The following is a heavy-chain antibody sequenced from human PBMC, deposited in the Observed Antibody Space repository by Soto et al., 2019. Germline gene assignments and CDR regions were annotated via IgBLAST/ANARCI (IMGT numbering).Heavy chain of an antibody. D-gene: IGHD2-8*02. V-gene: IGHV3-13*01. J-gene: IGHJ3*02. Sequence: GGSLRLSCAASGFTFSSYDMHWVRQATGKGLEWVSAIGTAGDTYYPGSVKGRFTISRENAKNSLYLQMNSLRAEDTAVYYCARDTGINAFDIWGQGTMVTVSS. CDR2: IGTAGDT. CDR1: GFTFSSYD. CDR3: ARDTGINAFDI.